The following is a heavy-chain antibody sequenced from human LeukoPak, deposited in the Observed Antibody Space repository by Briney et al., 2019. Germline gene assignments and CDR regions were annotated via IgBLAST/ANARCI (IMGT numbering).Heavy chain of an antibody. CDR3: ASGLYYYDTTTYYYIPAFDI. D-gene: IGHD3-22*01. CDR1: GGSISSGDYS. V-gene: IGHV4-30-2*01. CDR2: IYQSGST. Sequence: SETLSLTCAVSGGSISSGDYSWSWIRQPPGKGLEWIGYIYQSGSTYYNPSLKSRVTISIDRSKNQFSLKLTSVTAADTAVYYCASGLYYYDTTTYYYIPAFDISGQGTRVTVSS. J-gene: IGHJ3*02.